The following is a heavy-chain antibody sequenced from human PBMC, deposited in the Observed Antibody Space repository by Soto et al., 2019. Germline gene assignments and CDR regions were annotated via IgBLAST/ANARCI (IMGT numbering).Heavy chain of an antibody. Sequence: GGSLRLSCIVSGFILSDFGVNWVRQAPGKGLEWVSFISSTSLEIEYADSVRGRFTVSRDNAKNSVYLQMTSLRGEDTAVYYCVRYYDKRGYPFYFDYWGRRTLVTVSS. D-gene: IGHD3-22*01. CDR3: VRYYDKRGYPFYFDY. CDR1: GFILSDFG. V-gene: IGHV3-21*01. CDR2: ISSTSLEI. J-gene: IGHJ4*02.